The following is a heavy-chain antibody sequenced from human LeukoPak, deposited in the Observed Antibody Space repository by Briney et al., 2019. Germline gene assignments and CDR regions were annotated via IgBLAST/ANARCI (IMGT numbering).Heavy chain of an antibody. V-gene: IGHV4-39*01. CDR3: VNYRPGTMQGL. D-gene: IGHD1-1*01. CDR1: GVSFSSSAYY. CDR2: IYNSGSA. J-gene: IGHJ4*02. Sequence: SETLSLTCTVSGVSFSSSAYYWGWIRQPPGKGLEWIGTIYNSGSAYYSPSLKGRVTMSVDTSKHQLSLTLSSVTAADTAVYYCVNYRPGTMQGLWGQGTLVTVSS.